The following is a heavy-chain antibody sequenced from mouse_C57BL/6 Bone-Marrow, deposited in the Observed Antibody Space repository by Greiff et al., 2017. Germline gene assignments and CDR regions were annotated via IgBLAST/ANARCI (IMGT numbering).Heavy chain of an antibody. CDR2: ISNLAYSI. CDR3: ARRAYGSIWYFDV. D-gene: IGHD1-1*01. Sequence: EVKLVESGGGLVQPGGSLKLSCAASGFTFSDYGMAWVRQAPRKGPEWVAFISNLAYSIYYADTVTGRFTISRENAKNTLYLEMSSLRSEDTAMYYCARRAYGSIWYFDVWGTGTTVTVSS. J-gene: IGHJ1*03. V-gene: IGHV5-15*01. CDR1: GFTFSDYG.